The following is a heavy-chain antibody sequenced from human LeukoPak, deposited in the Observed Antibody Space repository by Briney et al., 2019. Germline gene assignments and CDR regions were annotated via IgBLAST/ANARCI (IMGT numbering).Heavy chain of an antibody. CDR2: MNPNSGNT. D-gene: IGHD3-22*01. CDR3: ATHYYYDSSGLGGVAAFDI. J-gene: IGHJ3*02. Sequence: ASVKVSCKASGYTFTSYDINWVRQATGQGLEWMGWMNPNSGNTGYAQKFQGRVTMTRNTSISTAYMELSSLRSEDTAVYYCATHYYYDSSGLGGVAAFDIWGQGTMVTVSS. V-gene: IGHV1-8*01. CDR1: GYTFTSYD.